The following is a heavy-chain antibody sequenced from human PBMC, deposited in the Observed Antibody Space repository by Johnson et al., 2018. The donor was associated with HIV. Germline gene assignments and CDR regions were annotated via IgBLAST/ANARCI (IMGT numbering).Heavy chain of an antibody. CDR2: ISYDGSNK. D-gene: IGHD6-13*01. CDR3: ARVPSAAAGSRGGAFDI. V-gene: IGHV3-30*04. CDR1: GFTFSSYA. Sequence: QVQLVESGGGVVQPGRSLRLSCAASGFTFSSYAMHWVRQAPGKGLEWVAVISYDGSNKYYADSVKGRFTISRDNSKNTLYLQMNSLRAEDTAVDYCARVPSAAAGSRGGAFDIWGQGTMGTVSS. J-gene: IGHJ3*02.